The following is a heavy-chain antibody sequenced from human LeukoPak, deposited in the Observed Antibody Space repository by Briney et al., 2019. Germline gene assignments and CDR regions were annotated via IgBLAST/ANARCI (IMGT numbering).Heavy chain of an antibody. J-gene: IGHJ6*03. CDR2: INPSGGST. CDR3: ARDVKWSFHMDV. V-gene: IGHV1-46*01. D-gene: IGHD1-26*01. Sequence: ASVKVSCKASGYTFTSYYMHWVRQAPGQGLEWMGIINPSGGSTSYAQKFQGRVTMTRDTSISTAYMELSRLRSDDTAVYYCARDVKWSFHMDVWGKGTTVTVSS. CDR1: GYTFTSYY.